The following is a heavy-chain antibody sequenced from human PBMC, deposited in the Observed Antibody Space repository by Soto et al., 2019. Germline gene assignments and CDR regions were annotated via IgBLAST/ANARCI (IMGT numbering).Heavy chain of an antibody. CDR1: GFPFGDYA. J-gene: IGHJ3*02. D-gene: IGHD3-22*01. Sequence: GGSLRLSCAASGFPFGDYAMHWVRQAPGKGLEWVSGISWNSGSIGYADSVKGRFTISRDNAKNSLYLQMNSLRAEDTALYYCAKDFEDYYDSSGYYVPAFDIWGQGTMVTVSS. V-gene: IGHV3-9*01. CDR3: AKDFEDYYDSSGYYVPAFDI. CDR2: ISWNSGSI.